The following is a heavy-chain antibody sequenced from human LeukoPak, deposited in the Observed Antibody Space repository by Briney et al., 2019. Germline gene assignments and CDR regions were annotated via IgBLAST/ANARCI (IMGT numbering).Heavy chain of an antibody. V-gene: IGHV1-8*01. Sequence: ASVKVSCKASGYTFTSYDFNWVRQATGQRPEWMGWMSPNGGDTGYAQKFQDRVTMTRNTSISTAYMELSSLRSDDTAVYYCARGPPNWGYDYWGPGTLVTVSS. CDR2: MSPNGGDT. CDR1: GYTFTSYD. CDR3: ARGPPNWGYDY. D-gene: IGHD7-27*01. J-gene: IGHJ4*02.